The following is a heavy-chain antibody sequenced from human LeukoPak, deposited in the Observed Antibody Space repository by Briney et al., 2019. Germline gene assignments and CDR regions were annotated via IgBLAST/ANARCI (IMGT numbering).Heavy chain of an antibody. J-gene: IGHJ4*02. D-gene: IGHD4-17*01. V-gene: IGHV4-39*01. Sequence: SETLSLTCSVSGDSLGSGLYYWGSIRQAPGKGLTWIGSIYHSGSIFYNASFESRVAMSVNPSKNEFSLRLTSVTAADTAVYYCASLCQVTTCVKFEHWGQGILVTVSS. CDR2: IYHSGSI. CDR1: GDSLGSGLYY. CDR3: ASLCQVTTCVKFEH.